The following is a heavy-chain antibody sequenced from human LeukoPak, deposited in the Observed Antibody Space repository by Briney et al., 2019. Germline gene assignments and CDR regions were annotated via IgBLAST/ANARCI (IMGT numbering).Heavy chain of an antibody. CDR1: GFTFSSYA. CDR2: ISNSGGST. V-gene: IGHV3-23*01. Sequence: PGGSLRLSCAASGFTFSSYAMSWVRQAPGKGLEWVSTISNSGGSTHYADSVKGRFTISRDNSKNTLYLQINSLRAEGTAVYYCAMQLWSPGYWGQGTLVTVSA. D-gene: IGHD5-18*01. J-gene: IGHJ4*02. CDR3: AMQLWSPGY.